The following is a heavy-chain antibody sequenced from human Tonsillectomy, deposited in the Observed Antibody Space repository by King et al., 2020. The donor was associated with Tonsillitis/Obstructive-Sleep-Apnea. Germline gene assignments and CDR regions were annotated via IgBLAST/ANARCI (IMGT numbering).Heavy chain of an antibody. Sequence: QLVQSGAEVKKPGASVKVSCKASGYTFTSYAMHWVRQAPGQRLEWMGWINAGNGNTKYSQKFQGRVTITRDTSASTAYMELSSLRSEDTAVYYCARDLGYCSSTSCSRDAFDIWGQGTMVTVSS. J-gene: IGHJ3*02. CDR2: INAGNGNT. V-gene: IGHV1-3*01. CDR3: ARDLGYCSSTSCSRDAFDI. D-gene: IGHD2-2*01. CDR1: GYTFTSYA.